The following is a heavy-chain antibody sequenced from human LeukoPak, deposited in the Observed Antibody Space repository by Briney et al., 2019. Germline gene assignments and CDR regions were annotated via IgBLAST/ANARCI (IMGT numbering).Heavy chain of an antibody. J-gene: IGHJ4*02. Sequence: GGSLRLSCTASGFTFCDYAMSWFRQAPGKGLEWVGFIRSKANGGTTEYAASVKGRFTISRDDSKSIAYLQMNSLKTEDTAVYYCTRGILSGGSPTPPFDYWGQGTLVTVSS. CDR2: IRSKANGGTT. V-gene: IGHV3-49*03. CDR1: GFTFCDYA. CDR3: TRGILSGGSPTPPFDY. D-gene: IGHD2-15*01.